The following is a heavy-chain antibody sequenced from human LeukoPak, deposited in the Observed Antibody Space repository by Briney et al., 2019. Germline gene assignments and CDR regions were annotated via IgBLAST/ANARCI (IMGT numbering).Heavy chain of an antibody. CDR1: GYTFTNYY. D-gene: IGHD4-17*01. CDR3: ARGTVTTLFDY. Sequence: ASVKVSCMAFGYTFTNYYIHWVRQAPGQGLECMGIINPIGGRTSYTQKFQGRVTMTRDTSTNTVYMELSSLRSEDTAVYYCARGTVTTLFDYWGQGTLVTVSS. CDR2: INPIGGRT. V-gene: IGHV1-46*01. J-gene: IGHJ4*02.